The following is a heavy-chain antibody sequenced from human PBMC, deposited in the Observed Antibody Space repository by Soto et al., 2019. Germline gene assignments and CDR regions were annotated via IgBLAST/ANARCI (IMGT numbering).Heavy chain of an antibody. CDR1: SGSISSSNW. D-gene: IGHD3-10*01. CDR2: IYHSGST. CDR3: ARVSLLWFGELLSEWFDP. V-gene: IGHV4-4*02. Sequence: SETLSLTCAVSSGSISSSNWWSWVRQPPGKGLEWIGEIYHSGSTNYNPSLKSRVTISVDKSKNQFSLKLSSVTAADTAVYYCARVSLLWFGELLSEWFDPWGQGTLVTVSS. J-gene: IGHJ5*02.